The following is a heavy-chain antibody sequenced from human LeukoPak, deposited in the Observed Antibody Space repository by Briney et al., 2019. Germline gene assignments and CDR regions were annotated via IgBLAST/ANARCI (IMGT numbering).Heavy chain of an antibody. V-gene: IGHV4-59*08. J-gene: IGHJ5*02. D-gene: IGHD2-15*01. CDR1: GGSISSYY. CDR3: ARVDGSCSGGSCPSGNWFDP. Sequence: SETLSLICTVSGGSISSYYWSWIRQPPGKGLEWIGYIYYSGSTNYNPSLKSRVTISVDTSKNQFSLKLTSVTAADTAVYYCARVDGSCSGGSCPSGNWFDPWGQGTLVTVSS. CDR2: IYYSGST.